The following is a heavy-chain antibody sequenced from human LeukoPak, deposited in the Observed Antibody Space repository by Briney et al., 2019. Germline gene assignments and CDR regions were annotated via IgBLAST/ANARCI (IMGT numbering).Heavy chain of an antibody. CDR1: GYSMTTGYY. CDR3: ARDNQGLSRAFDI. D-gene: IGHD2/OR15-2a*01. Sequence: SETLSLTCAVSGYSMTTGYYWGWIRQPPGKGLEWIGSIYHGGSIYYNPSLKSRVTMSVDTSKNQFSLKLSSVTAADTAVYYCARDNQGLSRAFDIWGQGTMVTVSS. V-gene: IGHV4-38-2*02. CDR2: IYHGGSI. J-gene: IGHJ3*02.